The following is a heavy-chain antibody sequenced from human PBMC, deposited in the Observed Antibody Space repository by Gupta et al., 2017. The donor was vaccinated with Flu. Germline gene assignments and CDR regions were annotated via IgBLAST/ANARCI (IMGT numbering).Heavy chain of an antibody. Sequence: QLRLQESGPGLVNPSETLSLICTVSGGSMSSNIHFWGWIRQPPGKGLEWIGTSYYRGNTYYSPSLMIRVSISVDTIKNQFSLRLSSVTAAATGVYYCARRKGAAYCSGPNCALDV. D-gene: IGHD2-15*01. CDR1: GGSMSSNIHF. CDR3: ARRKGAAYCSGPNCALDV. CDR2: SYYRGNT. J-gene: IGHJ6*01. V-gene: IGHV4-39*01.